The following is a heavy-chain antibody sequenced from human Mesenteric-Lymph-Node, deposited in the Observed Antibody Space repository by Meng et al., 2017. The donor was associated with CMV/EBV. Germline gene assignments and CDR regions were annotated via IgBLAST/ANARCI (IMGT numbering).Heavy chain of an antibody. Sequence: PGGTFSKYAMSWVRQAPGQGLEWMGGIIPIFGTANYAQKFQGRLTITADESTSTAYMELSSLRSEDTAVYYCARFCSSTSCYGNFDYWGQGTLVTVSS. J-gene: IGHJ4*02. CDR3: ARFCSSTSCYGNFDY. CDR2: IIPIFGTA. CDR1: GGTFSKYA. V-gene: IGHV1-69*01. D-gene: IGHD2-2*01.